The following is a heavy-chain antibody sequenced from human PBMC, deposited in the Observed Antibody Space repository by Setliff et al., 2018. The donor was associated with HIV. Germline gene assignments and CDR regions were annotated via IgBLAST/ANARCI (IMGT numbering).Heavy chain of an antibody. CDR2: ISPYDLSE. Sequence: ASVKVSGKASGYTFIDYFIHWVRQAPGQGPEWMGWISPYDLSERTSQRFRGRVTMTRDTSINTAYLDLSGLTSDDTAVYYCARQFSNSFDSWGQGTLVTVSS. D-gene: IGHD7-27*01. V-gene: IGHV1-2*02. J-gene: IGHJ4*02. CDR3: ARQFSNSFDS. CDR1: GYTFIDYF.